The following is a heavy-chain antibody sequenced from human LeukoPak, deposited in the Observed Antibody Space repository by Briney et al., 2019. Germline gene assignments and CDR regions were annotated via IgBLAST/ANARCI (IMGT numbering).Heavy chain of an antibody. Sequence: SETLSLTCAVYGGSFSGYYWSWTRQPPGKGLEWIGEINHSGSTNYNPSLKSRVTISVDTSKNQFSLKLYSVTAADTAVYYCATRKLGNDYWGQGTLVTVSS. CDR3: ATRKLGNDY. CDR2: INHSGST. J-gene: IGHJ4*02. D-gene: IGHD7-27*01. V-gene: IGHV4-34*01. CDR1: GGSFSGYY.